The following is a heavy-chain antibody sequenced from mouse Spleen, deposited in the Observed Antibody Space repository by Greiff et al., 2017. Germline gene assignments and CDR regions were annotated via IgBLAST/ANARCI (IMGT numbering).Heavy chain of an antibody. CDR3: TRGGMVTTTFSYWYFDV. D-gene: IGHD2-2*01. J-gene: IGHJ1*03. V-gene: IGHV5-9-1*02. CDR2: ISSGGDYI. Sequence: EVQLVESGEGLVKPGGSLKLSCAASGFTFSSYAMSWVRQTPEKRLEWVAYISSGGDYIYYADTVKGRFTISRDNARNTLYLQMSSLKSEDTAMYYCTRGGMVTTTFSYWYFDVWGTGTTVTVSS. CDR1: GFTFSSYA.